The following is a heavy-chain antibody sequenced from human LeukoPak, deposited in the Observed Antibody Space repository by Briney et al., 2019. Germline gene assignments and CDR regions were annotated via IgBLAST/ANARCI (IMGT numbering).Heavy chain of an antibody. Sequence: TGGSLRLSCAASGFTVSSNYMNWVRQAPGKGLEWVSSISSSGTYVYYADSVKGRFTISRDNAKNSLSLQMNSLRADDAAVYYCARASSKQLAGYLPDGFDIWGQGTMVTVSS. CDR2: ISSSGTYV. D-gene: IGHD3-9*01. V-gene: IGHV3-21*01. J-gene: IGHJ3*02. CDR1: GFTVSSNY. CDR3: ARASSKQLAGYLPDGFDI.